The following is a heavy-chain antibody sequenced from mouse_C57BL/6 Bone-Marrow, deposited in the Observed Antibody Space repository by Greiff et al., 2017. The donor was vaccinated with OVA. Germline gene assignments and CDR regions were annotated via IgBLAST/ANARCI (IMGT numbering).Heavy chain of an antibody. CDR3: ARSTTVAPFDY. CDR1: GYTFTSYG. CDR2: IYPRSGNT. D-gene: IGHD1-1*01. Sequence: QVQLQQSGAELARPGASVKLSCKASGYTFTSYGISWVKQRTGQGLEWIGEIYPRSGNTYYNEKFKGKATLTADTSSSTAYMELRSLTSEDSAVSVCARSTTVAPFDYWGQGTTLTVSS. J-gene: IGHJ2*01. V-gene: IGHV1-81*01.